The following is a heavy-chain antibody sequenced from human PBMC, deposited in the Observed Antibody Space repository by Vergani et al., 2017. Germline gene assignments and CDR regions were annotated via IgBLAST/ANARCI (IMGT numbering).Heavy chain of an antibody. CDR1: GYSISSGYY. Sequence: VQLQESGPGLVKPSETLSLTCAVSGYSISSGYYWGWIRQPPGKGLEWIGSIYHSGSTYYNPSLKSRVTISVDTSKNQFSLKLSSVTAADTAVYYCARLFYGSGSYAPIDYWGQGTLVTVSS. CDR3: ARLFYGSGSYAPIDY. J-gene: IGHJ4*02. CDR2: IYHSGST. D-gene: IGHD3-10*01. V-gene: IGHV4-38-2*01.